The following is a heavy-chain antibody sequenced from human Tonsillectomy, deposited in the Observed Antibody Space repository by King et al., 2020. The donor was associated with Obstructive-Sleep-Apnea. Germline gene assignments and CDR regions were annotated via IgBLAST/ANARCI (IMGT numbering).Heavy chain of an antibody. CDR2: ISGSGGSK. Sequence: VQSGGSLGLACAASGFTFSNYAMSWVRQAPGKGLEWVSTISGSGGSKYSADSLKGRFTISRDNSRNTLYLQMHSLRAEDTAVYFCAKDYSPTYYDSSGYYQFDYWGQGILVTVSS. J-gene: IGHJ4*02. CDR3: AKDYSPTYYDSSGYYQFDY. CDR1: GFTFSNYA. V-gene: IGHV3-23*01. D-gene: IGHD3-22*01.